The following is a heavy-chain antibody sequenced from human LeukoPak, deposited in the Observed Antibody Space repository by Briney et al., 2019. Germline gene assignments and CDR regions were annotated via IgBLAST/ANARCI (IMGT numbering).Heavy chain of an antibody. V-gene: IGHV4-4*07. J-gene: IGHJ6*03. Sequence: SETLSLTCTVSVGSISSYYWSWIRQPAGKGLEWIGRIYTSGSTNYNPSLKSRVTMSVDTSKNQFSLKLSSVTTADTAVYYCARTYYDNLTYYYYMYVWGKGTTVTVSS. D-gene: IGHD3-9*01. CDR1: VGSISSYY. CDR3: ARTYYDNLTYYYYMYV. CDR2: IYTSGST.